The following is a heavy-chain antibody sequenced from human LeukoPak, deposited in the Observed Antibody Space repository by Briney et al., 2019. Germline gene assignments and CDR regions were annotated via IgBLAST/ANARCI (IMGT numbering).Heavy chain of an antibody. V-gene: IGHV4-4*08. Sequence: KPSETLSLTCTVSGDSIISYYWNWIRQPPGKGLEWIGYIYASGSSNYNPSLKSRVTISVDTSKKQVPLKLSSVTAADTAVYYCARDSGPYYSSYDGWGQGTLVTVSS. D-gene: IGHD6-6*01. CDR3: ARDSGPYYSSYDG. CDR1: GDSIISYY. J-gene: IGHJ4*02. CDR2: IYASGSS.